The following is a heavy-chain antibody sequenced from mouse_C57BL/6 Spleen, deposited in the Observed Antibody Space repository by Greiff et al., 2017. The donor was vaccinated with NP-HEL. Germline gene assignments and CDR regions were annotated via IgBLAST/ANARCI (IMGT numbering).Heavy chain of an antibody. CDR3: AKYSRLGRGDYYAMDY. Sequence: EVKLMESGGGLVQPGGSLSLSCAASGFTFTDYYMSWVRQPPGKALEWLGFISNKANGYTTEYSASVKGRFTISRDNSQSILYLQMNALRAEDSATYYCAKYSRLGRGDYYAMDYWGQGTSVTVSS. CDR1: GFTFTDYY. CDR2: ISNKANGYTT. V-gene: IGHV7-3*01. D-gene: IGHD4-1*01. J-gene: IGHJ4*01.